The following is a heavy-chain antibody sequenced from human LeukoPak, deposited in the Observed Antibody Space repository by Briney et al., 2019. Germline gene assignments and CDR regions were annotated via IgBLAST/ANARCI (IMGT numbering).Heavy chain of an antibody. CDR2: IYSGGST. J-gene: IGHJ4*02. CDR3: GRDSRWAQPDY. CDR1: GFTVSSNY. D-gene: IGHD5-24*01. V-gene: IGHV3-53*01. Sequence: GGSLRLSCAASGFTVSSNYMSWVRQAPGKGLEWVSVIYSGGSTYYADSVKGRFTISRDNSKNTVYLQINSLTAEDTAVYFCGRDSRWAQPDYWGQGTLVTVSS.